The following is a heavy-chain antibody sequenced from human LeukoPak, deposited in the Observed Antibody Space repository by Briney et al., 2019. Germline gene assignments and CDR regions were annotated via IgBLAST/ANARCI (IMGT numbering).Heavy chain of an antibody. CDR2: IYYSGST. Sequence: PSETLSLTCTVSGGSISSCYWSWIRQPPGKGLEWIGYIYYSGSTNYNPSLKSRVTISVDTSKNQLSLKLSSVTAADTAVYYCARGNSYGSYYFDYWGQGTLVTVSS. V-gene: IGHV4-59*01. D-gene: IGHD5-18*01. J-gene: IGHJ4*02. CDR1: GGSISSCY. CDR3: ARGNSYGSYYFDY.